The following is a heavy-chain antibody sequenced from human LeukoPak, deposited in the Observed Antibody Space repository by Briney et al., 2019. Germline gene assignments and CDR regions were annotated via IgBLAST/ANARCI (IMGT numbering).Heavy chain of an antibody. CDR2: INHSGSA. J-gene: IGHJ6*03. Sequence: PSETLSLTCAVYGGSFSDNYWSWIRQSPGKGLEWIGEINHSGSANYNPSLKSRVTISVDTSKNQFSLKLSSVTAADTAVYYCARVYCSSTSCPYWYYMDVWGKGTTVTVSS. V-gene: IGHV4-34*01. CDR3: ARVYCSSTSCPYWYYMDV. CDR1: GGSFSDNY. D-gene: IGHD2-2*01.